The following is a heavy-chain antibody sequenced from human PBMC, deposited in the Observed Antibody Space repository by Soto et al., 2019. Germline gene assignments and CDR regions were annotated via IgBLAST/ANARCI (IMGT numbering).Heavy chain of an antibody. Sequence: GGSLRLSCAASGFTFSSYSMNWVRQAPGKGLEWVSYISSSSSTIYYADSVKGRFTISRDNAKNSLYLQMNSLRDEDTAVYYCARDGGSGDYVSACIMDVWGQGTTVTVSS. CDR2: ISSSSSTI. J-gene: IGHJ6*02. V-gene: IGHV3-48*02. CDR3: ARDGGSGDYVSACIMDV. D-gene: IGHD4-17*01. CDR1: GFTFSSYS.